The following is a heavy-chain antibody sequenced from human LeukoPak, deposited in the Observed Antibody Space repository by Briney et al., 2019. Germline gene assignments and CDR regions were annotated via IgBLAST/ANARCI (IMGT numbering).Heavy chain of an antibody. V-gene: IGHV3-15*01. J-gene: IGHJ3*02. CDR1: GLIFNNAW. D-gene: IGHD6-13*01. CDR3: TTWDENYSTSAHWDDAFAI. CDR2: IKDKTQGATT. Sequence: GGSLRLSCAASGLIFNNAWMTWVRQVPGKGLEWVGRIKDKTQGATTDYAAPVKGRFAISRDDSKNTVFLQMNSLEVEDTAVYHCTTWDENYSTSAHWDDAFAIWGQGTMVTVSS.